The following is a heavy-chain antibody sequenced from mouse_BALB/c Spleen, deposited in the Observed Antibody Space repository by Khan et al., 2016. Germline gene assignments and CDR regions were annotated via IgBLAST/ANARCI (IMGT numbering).Heavy chain of an antibody. J-gene: IGHJ3*01. CDR3: SGGCGYRGFAY. CDR2: ISYSGST. CDR1: GYSITSDYA. Sequence: EVQLQESGPGLVKPSQSLSLTCTATGYSITSDYAWNWIRQFPGNKLEWMGQISYSGSTNYNPSLKSRVTLTRDTSKNQVFLQLNYVTTEDTATSICSGGCGYRGFAYWGQGTLVTVSA. D-gene: IGHD2-2*01. V-gene: IGHV3-2*02.